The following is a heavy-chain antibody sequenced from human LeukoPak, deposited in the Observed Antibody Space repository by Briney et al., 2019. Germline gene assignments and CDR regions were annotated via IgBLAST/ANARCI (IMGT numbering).Heavy chain of an antibody. Sequence: ASVKVSCKASGYTFTGYYMHWVRQAPGQGLEWMGWINPNSGGTNYAQKFQGRVTMTRDTSISTAYMELSRLRSDDTAVYYCARDIITMVRGVIIGLDYWGQGTLVTVSS. V-gene: IGHV1-2*02. CDR3: ARDIITMVRGVIIGLDY. CDR1: GYTFTGYY. D-gene: IGHD3-10*01. CDR2: INPNSGGT. J-gene: IGHJ4*02.